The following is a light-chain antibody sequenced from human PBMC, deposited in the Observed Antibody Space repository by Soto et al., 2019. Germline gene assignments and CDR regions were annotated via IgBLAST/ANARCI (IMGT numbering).Light chain of an antibody. Sequence: DIQMTQYPSTQSASVEDRVTITCRASQSVSSWLAWYQQKPGNAPKLLIYKATILQSGVPSRFGGSGSGTEFTLTISSLKNDDFATYYCQHYNSYSEAFGQGTKVDIK. CDR1: QSVSSW. CDR3: QHYNSYSEA. V-gene: IGKV1-5*03. J-gene: IGKJ1*01. CDR2: KAT.